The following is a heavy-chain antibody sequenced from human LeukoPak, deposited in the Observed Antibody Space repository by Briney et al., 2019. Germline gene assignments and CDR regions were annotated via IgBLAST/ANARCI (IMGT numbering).Heavy chain of an antibody. J-gene: IGHJ6*03. Sequence: ASVKVSCKASGYTFTSYGISWVRQAPGQGLEWMGWISAYNGNTNYAQKLQGRVTMTTDTSTSTAYMELRSLRSDDTAVYYCARDSTSYYYYYMDVWGKGTTVTISS. CDR1: GYTFTSYG. CDR3: ARDSTSYYYYYMDV. CDR2: ISAYNGNT. V-gene: IGHV1-18*01.